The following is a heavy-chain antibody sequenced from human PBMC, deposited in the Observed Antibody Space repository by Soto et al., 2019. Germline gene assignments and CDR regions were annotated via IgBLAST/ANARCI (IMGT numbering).Heavy chain of an antibody. Sequence: QITLKESGPTLVKPTQTLTLTCTFSGFSLSTSGVGVGWIRQPPGKALEWLALIYWDDDKRYSPSLKSRLTNTKETSKNQVVLTLTNMDPVDTATYYCAHRRHRYSYGYGQSYFDYWGQGTLVTVSS. CDR3: AHRRHRYSYGYGQSYFDY. D-gene: IGHD5-18*01. V-gene: IGHV2-5*02. J-gene: IGHJ4*02. CDR2: IYWDDDK. CDR1: GFSLSTSGVG.